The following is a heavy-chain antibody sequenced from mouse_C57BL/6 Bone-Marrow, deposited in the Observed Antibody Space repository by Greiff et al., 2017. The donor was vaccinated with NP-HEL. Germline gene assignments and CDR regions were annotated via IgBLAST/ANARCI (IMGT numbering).Heavy chain of an antibody. CDR2: ISNGGGST. Sequence: EVQLVESGGGLVQPGGSLKLSCAASGFTFSDYYMYWVRQTPEKRLEWVAYISNGGGSTYYPDTVKGRFTISRDNAKNTLYLQMSRLKSEDTAMYYCARRDYGSSPAWFAYWGQGTLVTVSA. CDR3: ARRDYGSSPAWFAY. CDR1: GFTFSDYY. D-gene: IGHD1-1*01. J-gene: IGHJ3*01. V-gene: IGHV5-12*01.